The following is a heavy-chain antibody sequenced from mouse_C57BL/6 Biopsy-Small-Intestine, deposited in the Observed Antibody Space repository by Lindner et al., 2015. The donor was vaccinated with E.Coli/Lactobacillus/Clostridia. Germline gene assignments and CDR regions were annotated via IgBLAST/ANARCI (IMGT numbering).Heavy chain of an antibody. V-gene: IGHV1-55*01. D-gene: IGHD2-3*01. Sequence: SVKVSCKASGVTFGNYAIRWVRQAPGQGLEWMGGIIPVFGTADYAEKFQGRVTMTTDTSINTAYMELRYLTSDDTAVYYCARDGDDILTGFYDGFDIWGQGTLVTVS. CDR1: GVTFGNYA. CDR3: ARDGDDILTGFYDGFDI. J-gene: IGHJ3*01. CDR2: IIPVFGTA.